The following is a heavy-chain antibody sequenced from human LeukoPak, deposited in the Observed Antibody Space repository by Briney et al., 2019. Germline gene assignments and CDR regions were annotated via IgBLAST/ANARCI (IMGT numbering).Heavy chain of an antibody. V-gene: IGHV3-48*04. CDR2: ISSSSSTI. J-gene: IGHJ3*02. D-gene: IGHD2-15*01. CDR3: AKDIGTPNLGGWYDAFDI. Sequence: GSLRLSCAASGFTFSSYSMNWVRQAPGKGLEWVSYISSSSSTIYYADSVKGRFTISRDNAKNSLYLQMNSLRAEDTALYYCAKDIGTPNLGGWYDAFDIWGQGTMVTVSS. CDR1: GFTFSSYS.